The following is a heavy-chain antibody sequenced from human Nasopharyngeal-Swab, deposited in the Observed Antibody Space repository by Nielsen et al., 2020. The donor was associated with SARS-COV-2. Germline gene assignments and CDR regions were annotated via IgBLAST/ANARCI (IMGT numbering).Heavy chain of an antibody. CDR3: AREGDFWSGYYSLDY. CDR1: GFTFSSYW. D-gene: IGHD3-3*01. V-gene: IGHV3-74*01. CDR2: INSDGSST. Sequence: GGSLRLSCAASGFTFSSYWMHWVRQAPGKGLVWVSRINSDGSSTSYADSVKGRFTISRDNAKNTLYLQMNSLRAADTAVYYCAREGDFWSGYYSLDYWGQGTLVTVSS. J-gene: IGHJ4*02.